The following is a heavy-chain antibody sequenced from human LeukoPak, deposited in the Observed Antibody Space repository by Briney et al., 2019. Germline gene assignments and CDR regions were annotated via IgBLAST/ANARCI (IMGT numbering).Heavy chain of an antibody. Sequence: PGGSLRLSCAASGFTFSSYGMQWVRQAPGKGLEWVALISYDGSNKHYADSVKGRFTISRDNSKNTLYLQMNSLRAEDTAVYYCAKDRAPATIFLDYWGQGTLVTVSS. V-gene: IGHV3-30*18. CDR3: AKDRAPATIFLDY. CDR1: GFTFSSYG. D-gene: IGHD3-9*01. J-gene: IGHJ4*02. CDR2: ISYDGSNK.